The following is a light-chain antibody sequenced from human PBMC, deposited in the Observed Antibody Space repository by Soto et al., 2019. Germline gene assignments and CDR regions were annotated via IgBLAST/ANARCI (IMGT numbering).Light chain of an antibody. Sequence: QSVLTQPPSASGSPGQSATLSCTGTSSDVGGYNYVSWYQQHPGKAPKLMIYEVSKRPSGVPDRFSGSKSGNTASLTVSGLQAEDEADYYCSSYAGSNNLVFGGGTKLTVL. J-gene: IGLJ2*01. V-gene: IGLV2-8*01. CDR3: SSYAGSNNLV. CDR2: EVS. CDR1: SSDVGGYNY.